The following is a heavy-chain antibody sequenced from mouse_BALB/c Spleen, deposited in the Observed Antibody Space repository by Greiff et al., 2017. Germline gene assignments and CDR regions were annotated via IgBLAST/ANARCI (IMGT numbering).Heavy chain of an antibody. Sequence: EVNLVESGGGLVQPGGSLRLSCATSGFTFTDYYMSWVRQPPGKALEWLGFIRNKANGYTTEYSASVKGRFTISRDNSQSILYLQMNTLRAEDSATYYCARDKDYGKGYAMDYWGQGTSVTVSS. V-gene: IGHV7-3*02. J-gene: IGHJ4*01. CDR2: IRNKANGYTT. CDR3: ARDKDYGKGYAMDY. CDR1: GFTFTDYY. D-gene: IGHD2-1*01.